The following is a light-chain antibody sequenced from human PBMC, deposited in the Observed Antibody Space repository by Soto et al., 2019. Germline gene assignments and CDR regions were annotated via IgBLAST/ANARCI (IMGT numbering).Light chain of an antibody. CDR1: NIGSKS. Sequence: SYELTQPLSVSVAPGKTARITCGGTNIGSKSVHWYQQKPGQAPVLVIYYDSDRPSGIPERFSGSNSGNTATLTISRVEAGDEADYYCQVWDSSSDHVVFGGGTQLTVL. J-gene: IGLJ2*01. CDR3: QVWDSSSDHVV. CDR2: YDS. V-gene: IGLV3-21*04.